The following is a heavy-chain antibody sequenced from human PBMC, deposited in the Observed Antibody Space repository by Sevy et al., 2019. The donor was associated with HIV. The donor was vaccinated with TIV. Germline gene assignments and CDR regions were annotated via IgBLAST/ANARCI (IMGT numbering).Heavy chain of an antibody. Sequence: SETLSLTCAVYGGSFSGYYWSWIRQPPGKGLEWIGEINHSGSTNYNPSLKSRVTISVDTSKNQFSLKLSSVTAADTAVYYCATRETTVTYAFHIWGQGTMVTVSS. CDR1: GGSFSGYY. V-gene: IGHV4-34*01. J-gene: IGHJ3*02. CDR3: ATRETTVTYAFHI. D-gene: IGHD4-17*01. CDR2: INHSGST.